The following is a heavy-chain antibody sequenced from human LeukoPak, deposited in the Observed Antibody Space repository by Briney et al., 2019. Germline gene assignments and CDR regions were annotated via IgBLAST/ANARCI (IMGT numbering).Heavy chain of an antibody. CDR2: IRYDGSNK. D-gene: IGHD4-17*01. CDR1: GFTFSSYG. Sequence: GGSLRLSCAASGFTFSSYGMHWVRQAPGKGLEWVAFIRYDGSNKYYADSVKGRFTISRDNSKNTLYLQMNSLRAEDTAVYNCAKIHDYSDPQHSDYWGQGTLVTVSS. J-gene: IGHJ4*02. CDR3: AKIHDYSDPQHSDY. V-gene: IGHV3-30*02.